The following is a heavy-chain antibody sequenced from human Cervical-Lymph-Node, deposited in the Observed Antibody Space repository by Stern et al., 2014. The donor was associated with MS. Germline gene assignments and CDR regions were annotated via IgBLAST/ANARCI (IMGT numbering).Heavy chain of an antibody. D-gene: IGHD6-19*01. CDR3: AAGIFSGWDFSYDYFGMDV. J-gene: IGHJ6*02. CDR1: GFTFTGSA. V-gene: IGHV1-58*01. CDR2: IVGGSANT. Sequence: QLEESGPEVKKSGTSVKVSCQASGFTFTGSAVQWVRQARGQRLEWIGWIVGGSANTNYAQQLQERVTITRDMSTSTAYMELRSLRSDDSAVYYCAAGIFSGWDFSYDYFGMDVWGQGTTVTVSS.